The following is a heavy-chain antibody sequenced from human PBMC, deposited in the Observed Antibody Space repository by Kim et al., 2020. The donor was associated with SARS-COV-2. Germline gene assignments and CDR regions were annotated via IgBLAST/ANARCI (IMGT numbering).Heavy chain of an antibody. Sequence: GGSLRLSCVASGFTFSAYAMNWVRQAPGKGLEWVSTISAGRISTYYADSVKGRFTISRDNSKNTLYLQMNSLRADDTAVYYCAKDHTSMGATTYYYSGMDVWGQGTTVTVSS. CDR3: AKDHTSMGATTYYYSGMDV. CDR2: ISAGRIST. CDR1: GFTFSAYA. V-gene: IGHV3-23*01. D-gene: IGHD1-26*01. J-gene: IGHJ6*02.